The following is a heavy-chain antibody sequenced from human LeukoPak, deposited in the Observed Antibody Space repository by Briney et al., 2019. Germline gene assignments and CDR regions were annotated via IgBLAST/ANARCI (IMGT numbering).Heavy chain of an antibody. Sequence: SETLSLTCDVSGDSISSGYYWGWIRQPPRKVLEWIGSIYHSGSTTYNPSLKSRVTISADTSKNQFSLKVRSVTAADTAVYYCARNSSGWFFDYWGQGTLVTVSS. V-gene: IGHV4-38-2*01. CDR2: IYHSGST. CDR3: ARNSSGWFFDY. D-gene: IGHD6-19*01. CDR1: GDSISSGYY. J-gene: IGHJ4*02.